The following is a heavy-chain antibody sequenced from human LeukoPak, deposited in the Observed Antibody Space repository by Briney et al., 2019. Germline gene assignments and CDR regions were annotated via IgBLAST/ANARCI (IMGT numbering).Heavy chain of an antibody. Sequence: ASVKVSCKASGYTFTSYDINWERQATGQGLEWMGWMNPNSGNTGYAQKFQGRVTITRNTSISTAYMELSSLRSEDTAAYYCASRNYYDGSDYNYYYFDYWGQGTLVTVSS. D-gene: IGHD3-22*01. CDR3: ASRNYYDGSDYNYYYFDY. CDR1: GYTFTSYD. CDR2: MNPNSGNT. V-gene: IGHV1-8*03. J-gene: IGHJ4*02.